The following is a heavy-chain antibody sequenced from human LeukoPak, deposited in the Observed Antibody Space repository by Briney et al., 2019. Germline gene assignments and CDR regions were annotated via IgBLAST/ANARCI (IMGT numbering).Heavy chain of an antibody. J-gene: IGHJ6*03. CDR1: GGSISSHY. CDR2: IYYSGST. CDR3: ARDAAAPRYYDFWSGSYYYMDV. V-gene: IGHV4-59*11. Sequence: SETLSLTCTVSGGSISSHYWSWIRQPPGEGLEWIGYIYYSGSTNYNPSLKSRVTISVDTSKNQFSLKLSSVTAADTAVYYCARDAAAPRYYDFWSGSYYYMDVWGKGTTVTVSS. D-gene: IGHD3-3*01.